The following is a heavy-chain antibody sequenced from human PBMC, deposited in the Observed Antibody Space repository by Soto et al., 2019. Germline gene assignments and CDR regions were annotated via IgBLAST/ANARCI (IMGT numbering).Heavy chain of an antibody. V-gene: IGHV1-69*13. Sequence: GASVKVSCKASGGTFSSYAISWVRQAPGQGLEWMGGIIPIFGTANYAQKFQGRVTITADESTSTAYMELSSLRSEDTAVYYCASTAPRTVTPSYYYGMDVWGQGTTVTVSS. CDR2: IIPIFGTA. CDR1: GGTFSSYA. J-gene: IGHJ6*02. D-gene: IGHD4-4*01. CDR3: ASTAPRTVTPSYYYGMDV.